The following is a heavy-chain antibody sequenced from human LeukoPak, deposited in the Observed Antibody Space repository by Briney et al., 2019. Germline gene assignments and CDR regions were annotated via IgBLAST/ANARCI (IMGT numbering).Heavy chain of an antibody. CDR1: GFTFSSYA. J-gene: IGHJ6*02. V-gene: IGHV3-23*01. D-gene: IGHD3-9*01. CDR2: ISGSGGST. CDR3: AKDQAFGYYDILTGYFQDYYYYGMDV. Sequence: GGSLRLSCAASGFTFSSYAMSWVRQAPGKGLEWVSAISGSGGSTYYADSVKGRFTISRDNSKNTLYLQMNSLRAEDTAVYYCAKDQAFGYYDILTGYFQDYYYYGMDVWGQGTTVTVSS.